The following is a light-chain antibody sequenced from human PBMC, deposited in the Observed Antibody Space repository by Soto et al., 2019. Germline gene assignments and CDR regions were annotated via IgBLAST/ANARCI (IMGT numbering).Light chain of an antibody. V-gene: IGKV3-20*01. CDR2: GGS. Sequence: EIVLTQYPGTLSLSPGERATLSCRASQSVSSSSLAWYQQKPGHAPRLLIYGGSSRATGIPDRFSGSGSGTDFTLTISRLEPEDFAVYYCHYYGSPWTCGQGTKVDFK. J-gene: IGKJ1*01. CDR1: QSVSSSS. CDR3: HYYGSPWT.